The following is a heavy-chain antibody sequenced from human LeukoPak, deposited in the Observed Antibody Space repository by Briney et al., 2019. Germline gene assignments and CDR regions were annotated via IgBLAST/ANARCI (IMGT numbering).Heavy chain of an antibody. CDR2: ISSSGSTI. V-gene: IGHV3-48*03. CDR3: ARAGVPAAIDY. Sequence: PGGSLRLSCAASGFTFSSYEMNWVRQAPGKGLEWVSYISSSGSTIYYADSVKGRFTISRDNAKNSLYLQMNSPRAEDTAVYYCARAGVPAAIDYWGQGTLVTVSS. CDR1: GFTFSSYE. D-gene: IGHD2-2*01. J-gene: IGHJ4*02.